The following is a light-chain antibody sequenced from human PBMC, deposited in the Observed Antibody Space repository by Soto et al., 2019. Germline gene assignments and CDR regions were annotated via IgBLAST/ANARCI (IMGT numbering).Light chain of an antibody. CDR2: DAS. CDR1: QSISSW. V-gene: IGKV1-5*01. CDR3: QQLNSYPQT. J-gene: IGKJ5*01. Sequence: DIQMTQSPSTLSASVGDRVTITCRASQSISSWLAWYQQKPGQAPKLLIYDASSLESGVPSRFSGSGSGPDFTLTISSLQPEDSATYFCQQLNSYPQTFGQGTRLENK.